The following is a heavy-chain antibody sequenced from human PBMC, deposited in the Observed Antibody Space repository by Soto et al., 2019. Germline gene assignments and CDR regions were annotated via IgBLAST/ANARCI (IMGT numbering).Heavy chain of an antibody. Sequence: SETLSLTCAVSGGSISSSNWWSWVRQPPGKGLEWIGYIYHSGSTYYNPSLKSRVTISVDTSKNQFSLQLSSVTAADTAVYYCARERPDGARLDPWGQGTLVTVSS. D-gene: IGHD6-6*01. CDR2: IYHSGST. V-gene: IGHV4-4*02. J-gene: IGHJ5*02. CDR1: GGSISSSNW. CDR3: ARERPDGARLDP.